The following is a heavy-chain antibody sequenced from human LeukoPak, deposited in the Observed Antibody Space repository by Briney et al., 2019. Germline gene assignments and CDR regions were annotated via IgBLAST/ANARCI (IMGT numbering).Heavy chain of an antibody. V-gene: IGHV3-23*01. J-gene: IGHJ4*02. CDR3: ATNYDILTGYFPFDY. Sequence: GGSLRLSCAASGFTFSSYAMSWVRQAPGKGLEWVSAISGSGGSTYYADSVKGRFTISRDNSKNTLYLQMNSLRAEDTAVYYCATNYDILTGYFPFDYWGQGTLVTVSP. CDR1: GFTFSSYA. CDR2: ISGSGGST. D-gene: IGHD3-9*01.